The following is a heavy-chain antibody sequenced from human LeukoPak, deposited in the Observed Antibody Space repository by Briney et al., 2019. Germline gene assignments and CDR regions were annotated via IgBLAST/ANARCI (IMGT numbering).Heavy chain of an antibody. CDR3: ARGGPYGDYGL. CDR2: IYYSGST. D-gene: IGHD4-17*01. J-gene: IGHJ4*02. V-gene: IGHV4-59*06. Sequence: PSETLSLTCTVSGGSISNYYWNWIRQPPGKGLEWIGYIYYSGSTYHNPSLKSRVTISVDTSKNQFSLKLNSVTAADTAVYYCARGGPYGDYGLWGQGTLVTVSS. CDR1: GGSISNYY.